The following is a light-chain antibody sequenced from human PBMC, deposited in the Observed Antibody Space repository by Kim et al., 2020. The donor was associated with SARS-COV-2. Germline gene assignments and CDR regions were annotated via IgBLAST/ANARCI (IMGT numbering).Light chain of an antibody. CDR2: KAS. CDR3: QHYTSYPLT. CDR1: QSISSW. J-gene: IGKJ4*01. V-gene: IGKV1-5*03. Sequence: ASVGDRISITCRASQSISSWLAWYQQKPGKAPKLLIYKASSVQSGVPSRFSGSGSGTEFTLSISGLQPDDFATYYCQHYTSYPLTFGGGTEVEIK.